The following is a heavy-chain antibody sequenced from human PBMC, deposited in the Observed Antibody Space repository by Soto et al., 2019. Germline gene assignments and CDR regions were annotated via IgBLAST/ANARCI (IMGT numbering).Heavy chain of an antibody. CDR3: ARGLIKISYYDFWSGPPS. CDR2: MNPNSGNT. V-gene: IGHV1-8*01. D-gene: IGHD3-3*01. CDR1: GYTFTSYD. J-gene: IGHJ5*02. Sequence: ASVKVSCKASGYTFTSYDINWVRQATGQGLEWMGWMNPNSGNTGYAQKFQGRVTMTRNTSIRTAYMGLSSLRSEDTAVYYCARGLIKISYYDFWSGPPSWGQGTLVTVSS.